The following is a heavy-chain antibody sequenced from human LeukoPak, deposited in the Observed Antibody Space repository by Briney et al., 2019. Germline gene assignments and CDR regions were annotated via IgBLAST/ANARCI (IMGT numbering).Heavy chain of an antibody. V-gene: IGHV1-2*02. CDR3: ARVDGITGTTYYYYYYGMDV. CDR1: GYTFTGYY. CDR2: INPNSGGT. Sequence: ASVKVSCKASGYTFTGYYMHWVRQAPGQGLEWMGWINPNSGGTNYAQKFQGRVTMTRDTSISTAYMELSRLRSDDTAVYYCARVDGITGTTYYYYYYGMDVWGQGTTVTVSS. D-gene: IGHD1-7*01. J-gene: IGHJ6*02.